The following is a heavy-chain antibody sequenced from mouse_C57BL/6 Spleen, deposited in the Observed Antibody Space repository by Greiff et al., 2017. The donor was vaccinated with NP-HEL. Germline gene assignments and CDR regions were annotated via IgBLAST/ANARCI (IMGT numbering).Heavy chain of an antibody. Sequence: EVKLMESGAELVRPGASVKLSCTASGFNIKDDYMHWVKQRPEQGLEWIGWIDPENGDTEYASKFQGKATITADTSSNTAYLQLSSLTSEDTAVYYCTTGYGNYVEAMDYWGQGTSVTVSS. V-gene: IGHV14-4*01. CDR3: TTGYGNYVEAMDY. CDR1: GFNIKDDY. D-gene: IGHD2-10*02. J-gene: IGHJ4*01. CDR2: IDPENGDT.